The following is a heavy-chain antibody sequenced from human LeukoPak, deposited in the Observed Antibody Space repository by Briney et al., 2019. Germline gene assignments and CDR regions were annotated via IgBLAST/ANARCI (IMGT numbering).Heavy chain of an antibody. D-gene: IGHD1-14*01. J-gene: IGHJ6*03. CDR1: GFTFRSKW. CDR3: ARGSNLYYYYMDV. V-gene: IGHV3-7*01. Sequence: GGSLRLSCAASGFTFRSKWMSWVRQAPGKGLEWVGNIQPDGSEQYPVDSVKGRFTISRDNARNSLFLQMNSLRVEDTAVYYCARGSNLYYYYMDVWGKGTTVTVSS. CDR2: IQPDGSEQ.